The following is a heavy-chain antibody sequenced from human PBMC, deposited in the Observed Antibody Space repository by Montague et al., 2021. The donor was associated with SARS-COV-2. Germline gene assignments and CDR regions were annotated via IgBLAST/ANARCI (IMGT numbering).Heavy chain of an antibody. V-gene: IGHV4-59*01. J-gene: IGHJ6*02. CDR3: ARPRGGTIVGVIGAYYGMDI. Sequence: SETLSLTCTVSGDSISNYYWSWIRQSPGKGLEWIAYMYYSGSTNYNPSLTSRATISVDTSKNQFSLTLISMTAADTAVYYCARPRGGTIVGVIGAYYGMDIWGQGTTVTVS. CDR2: MYYSGST. CDR1: GDSISNYY. D-gene: IGHD3-3*01.